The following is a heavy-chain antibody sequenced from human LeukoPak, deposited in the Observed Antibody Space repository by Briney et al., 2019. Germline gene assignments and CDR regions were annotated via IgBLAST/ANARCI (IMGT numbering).Heavy chain of an antibody. CDR2: ISGGGGST. Sequence: GGSLRLSCAASGFTFSSYAMSWVRQAPGKGLEWVSAISGGGGSTYYADSVKGRFTISRDNSKNTLYLQMNSLRSEDTAVYYCAKVRLSYDFWSGYEAPFDYWGQGTLVTVSS. CDR1: GFTFSSYA. J-gene: IGHJ4*02. CDR3: AKVRLSYDFWSGYEAPFDY. V-gene: IGHV3-23*01. D-gene: IGHD3-3*01.